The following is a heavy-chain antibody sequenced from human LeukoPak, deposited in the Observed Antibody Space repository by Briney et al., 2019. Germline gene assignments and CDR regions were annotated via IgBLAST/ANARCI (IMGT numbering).Heavy chain of an antibody. Sequence: SETLSLTCTVSGGSISSGGYYWSWIRQHPGEGLEWIGYIYYSGSTYYNPSLKSRVTISVDTSKNQFSLKLSSVTAADTAVYYCAREYSSSWQQAHYDMDVWGQGTTVTVSS. D-gene: IGHD6-13*01. V-gene: IGHV4-31*03. J-gene: IGHJ6*02. CDR3: AREYSSSWQQAHYDMDV. CDR1: GGSISSGGYY. CDR2: IYYSGST.